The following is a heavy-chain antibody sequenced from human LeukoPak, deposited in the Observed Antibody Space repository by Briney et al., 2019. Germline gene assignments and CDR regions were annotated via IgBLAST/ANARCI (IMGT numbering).Heavy chain of an antibody. Sequence: ASVKVSCKASGYTFTSYGISWVRQAPGQGLEWMGWISAYNGNTNYAQKLQGRVTMTTDTSTSTAYMELRSLRSDDTAVYYCARGFDIVVVPAAMPVGWFGPWGQGTLVTVSS. CDR2: ISAYNGNT. V-gene: IGHV1-18*01. D-gene: IGHD2-2*01. J-gene: IGHJ5*02. CDR3: ARGFDIVVVPAAMPVGWFGP. CDR1: GYTFTSYG.